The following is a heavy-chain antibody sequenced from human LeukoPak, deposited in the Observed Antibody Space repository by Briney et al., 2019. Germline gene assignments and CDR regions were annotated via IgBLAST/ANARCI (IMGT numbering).Heavy chain of an antibody. CDR3: VRDDRSYGVDY. Sequence: GGSLRLSCEASGFTFSSHWMHWVRQAPGKGLVCVARIKSDGTYRDYGDSVRGRFTISRDNAKDTLYLQMNSLRAEDTAVYYCVRDDRSYGVDYWGQGTPVTVSS. D-gene: IGHD4-17*01. V-gene: IGHV3-74*01. CDR2: IKSDGTYR. J-gene: IGHJ4*02. CDR1: GFTFSSHW.